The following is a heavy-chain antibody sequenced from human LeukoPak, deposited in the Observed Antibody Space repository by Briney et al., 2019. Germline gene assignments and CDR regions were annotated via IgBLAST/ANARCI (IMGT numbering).Heavy chain of an antibody. CDR3: ARWVVPAATMGDY. Sequence: GGSLRLSCAASGFTFSSFGMHWVRQAPGKGLEWVAIIWYDGSDKYYADSVKGRFTVSRDNSKNTLYLQMNSLRAEDTAVYYCARWVVPAATMGDYWGQGTLVTVSS. V-gene: IGHV3-33*01. D-gene: IGHD2-2*01. CDR1: GFTFSSFG. J-gene: IGHJ4*02. CDR2: IWYDGSDK.